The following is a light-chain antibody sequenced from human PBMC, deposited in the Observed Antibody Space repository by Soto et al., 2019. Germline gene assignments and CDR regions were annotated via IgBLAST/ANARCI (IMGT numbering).Light chain of an antibody. CDR1: QSNIGNNA. J-gene: IGLJ3*02. CDR3: AAWDDNLNGRV. V-gene: IGLV1-36*01. CDR2: YDD. Sequence: QSVLTQPPSVSAAPRQRVTISCSGSQSNIGNNAVSWYQQLPGKAPKLLIYYDDLLPSGVSDRFSGSKSGTSASLAISGLQSEDEADYYCAAWDDNLNGRVFGGGTKVTVL.